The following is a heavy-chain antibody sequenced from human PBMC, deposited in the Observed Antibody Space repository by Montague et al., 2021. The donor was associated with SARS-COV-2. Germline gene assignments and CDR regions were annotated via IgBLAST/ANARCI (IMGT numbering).Heavy chain of an antibody. CDR2: ISGSGGST. D-gene: IGHD5-18*01. CDR1: GFPFSSYA. Sequence: SLRLSCAASGFPFSSYAMSWVRQAPGKGLEWVSAISGSGGSTYYADSVKGRFTISRDNSKNTLYVQMNSLRAEDTAVYYCAKLTTGYSYGTGDYWGQGTLVTVSS. V-gene: IGHV3-23*01. CDR3: AKLTTGYSYGTGDY. J-gene: IGHJ4*02.